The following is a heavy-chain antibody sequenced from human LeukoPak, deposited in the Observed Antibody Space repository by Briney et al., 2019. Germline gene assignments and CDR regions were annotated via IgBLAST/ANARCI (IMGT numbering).Heavy chain of an antibody. CDR2: IYYTGST. V-gene: IGHV4-59*08. CDR1: GGSISTYY. Sequence: SETLSLTCTVSGGSISTYYWSWVRQPPGKGLEWIGYIYYTGSTDYNPSLKSRVTISVDSSKNQFSLRLSSVTAADTAVYYCARGYSSPPSFENWGQGIPVTVSS. D-gene: IGHD5-18*01. J-gene: IGHJ4*02. CDR3: ARGYSSPPSFEN.